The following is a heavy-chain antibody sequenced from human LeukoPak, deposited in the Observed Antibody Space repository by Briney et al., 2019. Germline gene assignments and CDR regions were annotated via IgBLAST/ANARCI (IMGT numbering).Heavy chain of an antibody. CDR1: GFTFSSHS. D-gene: IGHD5-18*01. CDR3: AKAGSYSYAYFDY. CDR2: IMGMGGST. Sequence: GGSLRLSCAASGFTFSSHSMRWVRRAPGRVREWVVAIMGMGGSTSYANSVKGRFNISRDNSKNTLYRQMNRLRAEDTAVYYRAKAGSYSYAYFDYWGQGTLVTVSS. J-gene: IGHJ4*02. V-gene: IGHV3-23*01.